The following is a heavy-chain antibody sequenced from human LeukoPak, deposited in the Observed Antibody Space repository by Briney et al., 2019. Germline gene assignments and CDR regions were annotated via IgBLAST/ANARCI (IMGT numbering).Heavy chain of an antibody. J-gene: IGHJ4*02. CDR2: ISGSGDT. Sequence: GGSLRLSCAVSGFSYSSYAMSWLRQAPGKGLEGVSTISGSGDTYYVDSVKGRFTISRDNSKSTLYLQMNSLRAEDTAVYYCAKEGGYNYGYLDSWGQGTLVTVSS. CDR3: AKEGGYNYGYLDS. D-gene: IGHD5-18*01. CDR1: GFSYSSYA. V-gene: IGHV3-23*01.